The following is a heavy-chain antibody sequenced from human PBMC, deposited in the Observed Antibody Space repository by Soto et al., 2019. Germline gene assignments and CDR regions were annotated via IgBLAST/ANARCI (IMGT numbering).Heavy chain of an antibody. Sequence: EVQLLESGGGLVQPGGSLRLSCVASGFTFSGYAMNWVRQLPGKGLEWVSSIRSDGDRRFYANSGEGRFTILRDDSKNTLYLQMDSLRAEDTAVYHCAKNRGSGKPFYYDMDVWGQGTTVTVSS. CDR3: AKNRGSGKPFYYDMDV. V-gene: IGHV3-23*01. CDR2: IRSDGDRR. CDR1: GFTFSGYA. D-gene: IGHD3-10*01. J-gene: IGHJ6*02.